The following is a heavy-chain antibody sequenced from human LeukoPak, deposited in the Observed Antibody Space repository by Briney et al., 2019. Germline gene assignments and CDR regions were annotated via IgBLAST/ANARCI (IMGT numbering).Heavy chain of an antibody. Sequence: VISYDGSNKYYADSVKGRFTISRDNSKNTLYLQMNSLRAEDTAVYYCASGDDYGDYVYFDYWGQGTLVTVSS. D-gene: IGHD4-17*01. CDR3: ASGDDYGDYVYFDY. CDR2: ISYDGSNK. J-gene: IGHJ4*02. V-gene: IGHV3-30-3*01.